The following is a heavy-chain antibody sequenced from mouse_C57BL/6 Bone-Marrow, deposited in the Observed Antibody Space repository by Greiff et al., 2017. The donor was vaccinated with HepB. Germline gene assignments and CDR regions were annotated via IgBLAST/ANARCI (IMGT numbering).Heavy chain of an antibody. CDR2: INPNNGGT. D-gene: IGHD2-10*01. V-gene: IGHV1-26*01. CDR3: AREALLPLYAMDY. CDR1: GYTFTDYY. J-gene: IGHJ4*01. Sequence: VQLQQSGPELVKPGASVKISCKASGYTFTDYYMNWVKQSHGKSLEWIGDINPNNGGTSYNQKFKGKATLTVDKSSSTAYMELRSLTSEDSAVYYCAREALLPLYAMDYWGQGTSVTVSS.